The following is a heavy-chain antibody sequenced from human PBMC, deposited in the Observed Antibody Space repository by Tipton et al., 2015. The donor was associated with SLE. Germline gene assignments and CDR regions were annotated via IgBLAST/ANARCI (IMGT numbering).Heavy chain of an antibody. V-gene: IGHV1-3*01. J-gene: IGHJ5*02. Sequence: QLVQSGPEVKKPGASVKISCKGSGYTFRRYAMHWVRQGPGQRLEWMGWINAGNGNTKYSQKFQGRLTITRDTSASIVYMELSSLRSEDTSIYYCARRDYDFWSDSGEGCFDPWGQGTLVTVSS. CDR2: INAGNGNT. CDR3: ARRDYDFWSDSGEGCFDP. D-gene: IGHD3-3*01. CDR1: GYTFRRYA.